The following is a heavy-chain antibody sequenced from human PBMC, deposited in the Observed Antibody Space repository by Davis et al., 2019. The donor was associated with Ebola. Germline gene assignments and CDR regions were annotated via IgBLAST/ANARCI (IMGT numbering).Heavy chain of an antibody. D-gene: IGHD6-13*01. Sequence: GESLKISCAASGFTFSSYGMHWVRQAPGKGLEWVAVIWYDGSNKYYADSVKGRFTISRDNSKNTLYLQMNSLRAEDTAVYYCARGAGYSSSWSDYWGQGTLVTVSS. CDR1: GFTFSSYG. J-gene: IGHJ4*02. CDR3: ARGAGYSSSWSDY. CDR2: IWYDGSNK. V-gene: IGHV3-33*01.